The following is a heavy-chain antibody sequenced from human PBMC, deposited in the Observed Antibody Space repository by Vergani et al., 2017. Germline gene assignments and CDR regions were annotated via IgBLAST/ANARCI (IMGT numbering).Heavy chain of an antibody. CDR3: ARDPRIYDSSSFDY. CDR2: IWYDGSNK. D-gene: IGHD3-22*01. J-gene: IGHJ4*02. V-gene: IGHV3-33*01. CDR1: GFTFSSYG. Sequence: QVQLVESGGGVVQPGRSLRLSCAASGFTFSSYGMHWVRQAPGKGRAWVAVIWYDGSNKYYADSVKGRFTISRDNSKNTLYLQMNSLRAEDTAVYYCARDPRIYDSSSFDYWGQGTLVTVSS.